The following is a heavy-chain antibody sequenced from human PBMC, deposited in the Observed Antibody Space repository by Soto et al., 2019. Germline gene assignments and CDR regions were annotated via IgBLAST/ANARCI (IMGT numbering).Heavy chain of an antibody. J-gene: IGHJ4*02. D-gene: IGHD3-10*01. CDR3: ARSRYYYGSGSYYNGDY. CDR1: GGTFKSYA. V-gene: IGHV1-69*06. CDR2: IIPIFGTS. Sequence: RASVKVSCKASGGTFKSYAISWVRQAPGQGFEWMGGIIPIFGTSNYAQKFQGRGTITADKSANTAYMGLSSLRSEDTAVYYCARSRYYYGSGSYYNGDYWGQGTLVTVSS.